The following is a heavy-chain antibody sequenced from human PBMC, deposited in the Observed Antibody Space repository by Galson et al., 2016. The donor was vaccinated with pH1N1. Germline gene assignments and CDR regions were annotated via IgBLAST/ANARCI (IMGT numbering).Heavy chain of an antibody. Sequence: SVKVSCKASADTFNRYGITWVLQAPGQGLQWMGWINTRNGYTRISQKFQGRVTMTTDTTTRTVYMDLGSLKSDDTGVYYCARGRGDLAGSYYGLDVWGQGTTVTVAS. CDR1: ADTFNRYG. CDR2: INTRNGYT. D-gene: IGHD6-25*01. CDR3: ARGRGDLAGSYYGLDV. V-gene: IGHV1-18*01. J-gene: IGHJ6*02.